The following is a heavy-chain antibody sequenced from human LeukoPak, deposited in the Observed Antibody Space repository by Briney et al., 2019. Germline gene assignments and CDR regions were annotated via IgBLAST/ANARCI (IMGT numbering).Heavy chain of an antibody. CDR2: ISYDGSNK. CDR3: ARDQGQITHYYYGMDV. CDR1: GFTFSSYA. D-gene: IGHD1-14*01. V-gene: IGHV3-30-3*01. Sequence: GGSLRLSCAASGFTFSSYAMHWVRQAPGKGLEWVAVISYDGSNKYYADSVKGRFTISRDNSKNTLYLQMNSLRAEDTAVYYCARDQGQITHYYYGMDVWGQGTTVTVSS. J-gene: IGHJ6*02.